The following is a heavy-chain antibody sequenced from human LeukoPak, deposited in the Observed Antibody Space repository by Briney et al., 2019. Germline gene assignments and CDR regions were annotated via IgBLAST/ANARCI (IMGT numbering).Heavy chain of an antibody. CDR1: GDSISNYY. Sequence: PSETLSLTCTVSGDSISNYYWSWIRQPPGKGLEWFGYIYYSGSTNYNPSLKSRVTISVDTSKNQFSLKLSSVTAADTAVYYCARVELWGYCSGGSCLAGNWFDPWGQGTLVTVSS. J-gene: IGHJ5*02. CDR3: ARVELWGYCSGGSCLAGNWFDP. D-gene: IGHD2-15*01. V-gene: IGHV4-59*12. CDR2: IYYSGST.